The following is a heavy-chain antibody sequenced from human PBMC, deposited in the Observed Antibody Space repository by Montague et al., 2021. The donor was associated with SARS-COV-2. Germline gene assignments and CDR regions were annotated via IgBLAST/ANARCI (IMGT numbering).Heavy chain of an antibody. CDR1: GFIFKTHN. V-gene: IGHV3-48*02. CDR3: AREGGHYDSSGYYRDAFDL. CDR2: ITSSSGAS. Sequence: SLRLSCAASGFIFKTHNMNWVRQTPGKGLEWVAYITSSSGASFYADSVKGRFTISRDNAKNSLYLQMSSLRDEDTAVYYCAREGGHYDSSGYYRDAFDLWGQGRMVTVSS. J-gene: IGHJ3*01. D-gene: IGHD3-22*01.